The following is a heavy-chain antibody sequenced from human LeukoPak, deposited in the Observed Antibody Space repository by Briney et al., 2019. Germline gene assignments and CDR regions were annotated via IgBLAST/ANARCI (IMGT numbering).Heavy chain of an antibody. Sequence: PGGSLRLSCAASGFTFSSYGMHWVRQAPGKGREWVAVIWYDGSNKYYADSVKGRFTISRDNSKNTLYMQMNSLRAEDTAVYYCARESTLYCGGDCYSDYWGQGTLVTVSS. CDR3: ARESTLYCGGDCYSDY. V-gene: IGHV3-33*01. CDR1: GFTFSSYG. D-gene: IGHD2-21*02. J-gene: IGHJ4*02. CDR2: IWYDGSNK.